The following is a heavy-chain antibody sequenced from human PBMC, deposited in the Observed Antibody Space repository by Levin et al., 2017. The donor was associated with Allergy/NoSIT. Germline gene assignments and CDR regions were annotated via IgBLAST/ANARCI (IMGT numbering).Heavy chain of an antibody. CDR2: INAGSNTI. Sequence: ETLSLTCAASGFTFSSYSMHWVRQAPGKGLDWVSYINAGSNTIHYADSAKGRFTVSRDNAKNSLYLQMNSLRAEDTAVYYCATEDYSSGRGGFDYWGQGTLVTVSS. J-gene: IGHJ4*02. V-gene: IGHV3-48*01. D-gene: IGHD6-19*01. CDR3: ATEDYSSGRGGFDY. CDR1: GFTFSSYS.